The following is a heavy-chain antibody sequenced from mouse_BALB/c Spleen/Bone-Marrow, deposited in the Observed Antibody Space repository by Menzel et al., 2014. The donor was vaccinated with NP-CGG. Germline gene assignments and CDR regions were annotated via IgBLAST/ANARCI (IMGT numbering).Heavy chain of an antibody. V-gene: IGHV1-74*01. Sequence: QVQLQQFGPPLVTPGASVKICSKASGYSFTSYWLPWVKQRPGHGLERLGMIDPSDSETRLSQKFKDKATLTVDKSSSTAYMQLSSPTSEDSAVYYCASPSDGNPFAYWGQGTLVTVSA. CDR1: GYSFTSYW. D-gene: IGHD2-1*01. CDR3: ASPSDGNPFAY. J-gene: IGHJ3*01. CDR2: IDPSDSET.